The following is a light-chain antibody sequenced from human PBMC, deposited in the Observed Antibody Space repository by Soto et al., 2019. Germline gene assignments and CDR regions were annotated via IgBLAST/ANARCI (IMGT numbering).Light chain of an antibody. Sequence: QSFLCQLASEYAYPGQSFPISCTGPSSDVAGYNYVSWYQQRPGKAPKLIIYEVSERPSGVPDRFSGSKSGNTASLTVSGLQAEDEADYYCSSYAGSDNFCVFGTGTKV. J-gene: IGLJ1*01. V-gene: IGLV2-8*01. CDR1: SSDVAGYNY. CDR3: SSYAGSDNFCV. CDR2: EVS.